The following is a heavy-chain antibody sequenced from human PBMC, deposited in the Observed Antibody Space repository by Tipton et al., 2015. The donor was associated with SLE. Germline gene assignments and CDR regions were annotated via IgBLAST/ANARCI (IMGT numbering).Heavy chain of an antibody. V-gene: IGHV3-7*03. CDR3: ARDRGTDAFDI. J-gene: IGHJ3*02. Sequence: SLRLSCAASGFTFSSYWMTWVRQAPGKGLEWVANIKQDGSEKYYVDSVKGRFTISRDNAKNSLYLQMNSLRAEDTALYYCARDRGTDAFDIWGQGTMVTVSS. CDR1: GFTFSSYW. CDR2: IKQDGSEK. D-gene: IGHD3-10*01.